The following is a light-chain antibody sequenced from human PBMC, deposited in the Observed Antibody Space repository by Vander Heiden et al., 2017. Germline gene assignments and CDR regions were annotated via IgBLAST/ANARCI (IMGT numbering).Light chain of an antibody. CDR1: QGISSY. V-gene: IGKV1-9*01. J-gene: IGKJ5*01. Sequence: TITCRASQGISSYLAWYQQKPGKAPKLLIYAASTLQSGVPSRFSGSGSGTEFTLTISSLQPEDFATYYCQQLNSYPFTFGQGTRLEIK. CDR3: QQLNSYPFT. CDR2: AAS.